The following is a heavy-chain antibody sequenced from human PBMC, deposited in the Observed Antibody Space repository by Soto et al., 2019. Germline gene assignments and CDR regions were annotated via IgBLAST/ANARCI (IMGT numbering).Heavy chain of an antibody. J-gene: IGHJ6*02. V-gene: IGHV3-23*01. CDR2: ISGSGGST. CDR3: AKAAYYGSDYYYYGMDV. D-gene: IGHD3-10*01. CDR1: GFTFSSYA. Sequence: PGGSLRLSCAASGFTFSSYAMSWVRQAPGKGLEWVSAISGSGGSTYCADSVKGRFTISRDNSKNTLYLQMNSLRAEDTAVYYCAKAAYYGSDYYYYGMDVWGQGTMVTVSS.